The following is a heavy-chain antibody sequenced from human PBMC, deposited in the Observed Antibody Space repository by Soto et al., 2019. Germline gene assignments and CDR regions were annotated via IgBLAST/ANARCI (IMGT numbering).Heavy chain of an antibody. Sequence: SETRSRTCTVAGDAIYIGGYYWNWIRQHPGKGLEWIGYIYHTGKTYYNPSLESRGTMSVDTSKYQFSLKSASVTAAYPAVYYCARDASGTANWIDPWGQGTLVTVSS. CDR2: IYHTGKT. D-gene: IGHD2-15*01. V-gene: IGHV4-31*03. J-gene: IGHJ5*02. CDR3: ARDASGTANWIDP. CDR1: GDAIYIGGYY.